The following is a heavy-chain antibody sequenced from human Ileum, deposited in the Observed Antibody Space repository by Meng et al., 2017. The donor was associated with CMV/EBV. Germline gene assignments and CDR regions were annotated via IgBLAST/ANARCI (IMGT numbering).Heavy chain of an antibody. J-gene: IGHJ4*02. CDR1: GFTVSNNY. D-gene: IGHD6-13*01. V-gene: IGHV3-66*02. CDR2: IYSGGTT. Sequence: GESLKISCAASGFTVSNNYMSWVRQAPGKGLEWVSVIYSGGTTFYADSVKGRFTISRDNSKNTVYLQMNSLRAGDTAVYYCARGGVWRLGSWYGDFWGQGTLVTVSS. CDR3: ARGGVWRLGSWYGDF.